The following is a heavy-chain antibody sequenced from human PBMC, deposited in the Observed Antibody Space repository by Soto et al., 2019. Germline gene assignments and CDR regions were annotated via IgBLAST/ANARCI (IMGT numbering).Heavy chain of an antibody. CDR1: GFTFSSYA. D-gene: IGHD6-19*01. V-gene: IGHV3-23*01. CDR2: ISGSGVST. Sequence: GSLRLSCAASGFTFSSYAMSWVRQAPGKGLEWVSGISGSGVSTHYADSVKGRFTISRDNSKNTLYLQMNSLRAEDTAVYYCAKEVGYSSGYDYFDYWGQGTLVTVSS. CDR3: AKEVGYSSGYDYFDY. J-gene: IGHJ4*02.